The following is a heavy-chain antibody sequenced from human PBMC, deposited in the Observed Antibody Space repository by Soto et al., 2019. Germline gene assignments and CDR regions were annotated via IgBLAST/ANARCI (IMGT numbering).Heavy chain of an antibody. J-gene: IGHJ4*02. V-gene: IGHV3-74*01. CDR3: VRGTYMYDY. CDR1: GFTFSNYW. Sequence: GGSLRLSCAVSGFTFSNYWMHWVRQAPGEGLVYVSRINNDGSSTNYADSVKGRFTVSRDNAKSTLYLHMNVLRVEDTAVYYCVRGTYMYDYWGQGTLVTVSS. D-gene: IGHD4-4*01. CDR2: INNDGSST.